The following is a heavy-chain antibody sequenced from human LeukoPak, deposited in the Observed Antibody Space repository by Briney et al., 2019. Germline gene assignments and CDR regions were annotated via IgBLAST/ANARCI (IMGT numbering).Heavy chain of an antibody. Sequence: SETLSLTCTVSGDSIGSTSYFWGWIRQPPGKGLEWIGTIYYSGTTYYNPSLKSRVTISVDTSKNQFSLKLSSVSASDTAVYYCARHKCSGIYCPFDYWGQGTLVTVSS. CDR3: ARHKCSGIYCPFDY. D-gene: IGHD2-15*01. CDR1: GDSIGSTSYF. V-gene: IGHV4-39*01. J-gene: IGHJ4*02. CDR2: IYYSGTT.